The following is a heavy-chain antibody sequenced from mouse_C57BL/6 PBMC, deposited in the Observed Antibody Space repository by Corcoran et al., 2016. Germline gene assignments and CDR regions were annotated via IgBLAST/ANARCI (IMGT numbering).Heavy chain of an antibody. J-gene: IGHJ2*01. V-gene: IGHV1-26*01. Sequence: EVQLQQSGPELVKPGASVKISCKASGYTFTDYYMNWVKQSHGKSLEWIGDINPNNGGTSYNQKFKGKATLTVDKSSSTAYMELRSLTSEDSAVYYCARSGDYDEKNSFDYWGQGTTLTVSS. D-gene: IGHD2-4*01. CDR1: GYTFTDYY. CDR3: ARSGDYDEKNSFDY. CDR2: INPNNGGT.